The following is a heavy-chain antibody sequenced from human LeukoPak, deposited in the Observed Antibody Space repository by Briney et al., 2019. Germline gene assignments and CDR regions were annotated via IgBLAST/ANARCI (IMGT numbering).Heavy chain of an antibody. CDR1: GGSISSYY. J-gene: IGHJ4*02. V-gene: IGHV4-59*01. CDR3: ARDRGWGSGWYTDY. D-gene: IGHD6-19*01. CDR2: IYYSGST. Sequence: SETLSLTCTVSGGSISSYYWSWIRQPPGKGLEWIGYIYYSGSTNYNPSLKSRVTISVDTSKNQFSLKLSSVTAADTAVCYCARDRGWGSGWYTDYWGQGTLVTVSS.